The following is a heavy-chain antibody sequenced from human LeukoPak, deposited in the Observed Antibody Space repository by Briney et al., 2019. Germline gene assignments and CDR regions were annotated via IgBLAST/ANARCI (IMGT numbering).Heavy chain of an antibody. J-gene: IGHJ5*02. CDR2: IYYSGST. D-gene: IGHD1-26*01. Sequence: SETLSLTCTVSGGSISSSSYYWGWIRQPPGKGLGLIGSIYYSGSTYYNPSLKSRVTISVDTSKNQFSLKLSSVTAADTAVYYCARQLGRENWSDPWGQGTLVTVSS. CDR1: GGSISSSSYY. V-gene: IGHV4-39*01. CDR3: ARQLGRENWSDP.